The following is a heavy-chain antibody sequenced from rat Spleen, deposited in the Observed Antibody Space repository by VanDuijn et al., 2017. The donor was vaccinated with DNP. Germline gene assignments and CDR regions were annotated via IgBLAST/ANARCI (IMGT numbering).Heavy chain of an antibody. CDR2: IRYDGGST. V-gene: IGHV5-22*01. D-gene: IGHD1-2*01. CDR3: ARVDSSVFAY. CDR1: GFTFSDYY. Sequence: EVQLVESGGGLVQPGRSLKLSCAASGFTFSDYYMAWVRQAPTKGLGWVAYIRYDGGSTYYGDSVKGRFTISRDNAKSTLYLQMNSLRSKDMATYYCARVDSSVFAYWGQGTLVTVSS. J-gene: IGHJ3*01.